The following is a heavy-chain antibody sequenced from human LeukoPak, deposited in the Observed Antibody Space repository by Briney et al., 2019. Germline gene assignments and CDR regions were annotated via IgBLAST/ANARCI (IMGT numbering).Heavy chain of an antibody. J-gene: IGHJ6*03. CDR1: GGTFSSYA. V-gene: IGHV1-69*05. CDR2: IIPISGTA. D-gene: IGHD6-19*01. Sequence: ASVKVSCKASGGTFSSYAISWVRQAPGQGLEWMGRIIPISGTANYAQKFQGRVTITTDESTSTAYMELSSLRSEDTAVYYCARRDGVVAGRRDYYYYYMDVWGKGTTVTVSS. CDR3: ARRDGVVAGRRDYYYYYMDV.